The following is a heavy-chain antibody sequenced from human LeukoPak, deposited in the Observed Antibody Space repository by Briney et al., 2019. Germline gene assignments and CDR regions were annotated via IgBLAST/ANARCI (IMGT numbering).Heavy chain of an antibody. D-gene: IGHD1-26*01. CDR1: GDSVSSYSAA. Sequence: SQTLSLTCAISGDSVSSYSAAWNWIRQSPSRGLEWLGRTYYRTKWYNDYAVSVKRRITINPDTSKNQFSLQLNSVTPEDTAVYYCARVLAGATSWYAWGYYFDYWGQGTLVTVSS. V-gene: IGHV6-1*01. J-gene: IGHJ4*02. CDR2: TYYRTKWYN. CDR3: ARVLAGATSWYAWGYYFDY.